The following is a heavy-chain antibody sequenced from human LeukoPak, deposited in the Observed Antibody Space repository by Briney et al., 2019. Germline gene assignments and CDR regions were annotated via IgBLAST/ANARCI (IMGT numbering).Heavy chain of an antibody. J-gene: IGHJ4*02. CDR1: GFTFSSYA. CDR2: ISGSGGST. CDR3: ARQSSNDFWKAGLFDY. V-gene: IGHV3-23*01. D-gene: IGHD3-3*01. Sequence: GGSLRLSCAASGFTFSSYAMSWVRQAPGKGLEWVSAISGSGGSTYHADSVKGRFTISRDNSKNTLYLQMNSLRAEDTAVYYCARQSSNDFWKAGLFDYWGQGTLVTVSS.